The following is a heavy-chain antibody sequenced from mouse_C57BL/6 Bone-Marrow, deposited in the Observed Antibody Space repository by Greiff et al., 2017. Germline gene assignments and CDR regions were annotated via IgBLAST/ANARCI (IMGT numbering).Heavy chain of an antibody. CDR3: ARQDYDYDDGAYYCDY. CDR1: GFTFSDYG. Sequence: EVQLMESGGGLVKPGGSLKLSCAASGFTFSDYGMHWVRQAPEKGLEWVAYISSGSSTIYYADTVKGRFTISRDNAKNTLFLQMTSLRSEDTAMYYCARQDYDYDDGAYYCDYWGQGTTLTVSS. CDR2: ISSGSSTI. J-gene: IGHJ2*01. V-gene: IGHV5-17*01. D-gene: IGHD2-4*01.